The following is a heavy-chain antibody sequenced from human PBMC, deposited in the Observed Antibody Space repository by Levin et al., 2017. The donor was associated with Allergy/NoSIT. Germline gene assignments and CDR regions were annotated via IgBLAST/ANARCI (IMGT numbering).Heavy chain of an antibody. D-gene: IGHD5-12*01. Sequence: GGSLRLSCAASGFTFRNYWMAWIRQAPGKGPEWVANIKENGSEKYYLDSVKGRFTISRDNAKESMSLQMNSLRVEDAAVYFCARVRGYSKSGFHDWGQGTVVTVSS. CDR2: IKENGSEK. J-gene: IGHJ4*02. CDR1: GFTFRNYW. CDR3: ARVRGYSKSGFHD. V-gene: IGHV3-7*01.